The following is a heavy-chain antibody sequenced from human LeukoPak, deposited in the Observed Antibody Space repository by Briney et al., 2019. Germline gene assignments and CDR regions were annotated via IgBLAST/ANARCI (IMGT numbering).Heavy chain of an antibody. CDR1: GYNFISYY. J-gene: IGHJ6*02. CDR2: INPSGGST. CDR3: AREDVVLVDAVRYQYYGMDV. Sequence: ASVKVSCKASGYNFISYYMHWVRQAPGQGLEWMGIINPSGGSTSYAQKFQDRVTMTRDTSTSTVFMELSSLKSEDTAVYYCAREDVVLVDAVRYQYYGMDVWGQGTTVTVSS. D-gene: IGHD2-8*01. V-gene: IGHV1-46*01.